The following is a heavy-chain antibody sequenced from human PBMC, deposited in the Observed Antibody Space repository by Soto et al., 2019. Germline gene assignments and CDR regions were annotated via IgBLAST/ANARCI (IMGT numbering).Heavy chain of an antibody. V-gene: IGHV3-23*01. CDR2: ISGRGENT. J-gene: IGHJ3*02. CDR1: GFTFSVFA. CDR3: AKDRGTGDYGVNAVDI. D-gene: IGHD7-27*01. Sequence: EVQLLESGGGLVQPGGSLRLSCAASGFTFSVFAMSWVRQAPGKGLELVSTISGRGENTYYADSVKGGFTISRDNSKNTLKLQMNSLRGEDTAVYYCAKDRGTGDYGVNAVDIWGQGTMVTVAS.